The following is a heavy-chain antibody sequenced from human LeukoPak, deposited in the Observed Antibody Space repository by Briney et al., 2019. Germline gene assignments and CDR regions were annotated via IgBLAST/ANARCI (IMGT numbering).Heavy chain of an antibody. CDR2: IYYSGST. D-gene: IGHD6-19*01. Sequence: SETLSLTCTVSGGSISSYYGSWIRQPPGKGLERIGYIYYSGSTNYNPSLKSRVTISVDTSKNQFSLKLSSVTAADTAVYYCARSRAFGYSSGWYRYYFDYWGQGTLVTVSS. V-gene: IGHV4-59*12. CDR3: ARSRAFGYSSGWYRYYFDY. CDR1: GGSISSYY. J-gene: IGHJ4*02.